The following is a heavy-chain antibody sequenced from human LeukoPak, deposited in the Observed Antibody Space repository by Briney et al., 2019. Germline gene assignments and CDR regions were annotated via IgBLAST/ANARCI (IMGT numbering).Heavy chain of an antibody. CDR3: AKAANSGSYYYYYYMDV. V-gene: IGHV3-23*01. Sequence: GGSLRLSCAASGFTFSSYAMSWVRQAPGKGLEWVSAISGSGGSTYYADSVKGRFTISRDNSKNTLYLQMNSLRAEDTAVYYCAKAANSGSYYYYYYMDVWGKGTTVTVSS. J-gene: IGHJ6*03. CDR2: ISGSGGST. D-gene: IGHD1-26*01. CDR1: GFTFSSYA.